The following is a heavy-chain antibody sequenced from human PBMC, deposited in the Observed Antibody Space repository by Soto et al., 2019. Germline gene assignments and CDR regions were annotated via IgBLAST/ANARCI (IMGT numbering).Heavy chain of an antibody. D-gene: IGHD6-19*01. CDR1: GYSFSNYW. V-gene: IGHV5-51*01. CDR2: IYPDDSDT. J-gene: IGHJ6*02. Sequence: AGASLKISCKCSGYSFSNYWIGWVRQMPGKGLEWMGIIYPDDSDTRYRPSFQGQVTISADKSISTAYLQWSSLTASDTAIYYCARHGLAVAMYYGMDVWGQGTTVTVSS. CDR3: ARHGLAVAMYYGMDV.